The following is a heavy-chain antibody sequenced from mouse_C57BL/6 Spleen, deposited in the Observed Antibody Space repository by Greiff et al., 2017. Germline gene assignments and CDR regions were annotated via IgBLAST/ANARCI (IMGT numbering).Heavy chain of an antibody. Sequence: QVHVKQSGAELVKPGASVKISCKASGYAFSSYWMNWVKQRPGKGLEWIGQIYPGDGDTNYNGKFKGKATLTADKSSSTAYMQLSSLTSEDSAVYFCARWGSRPYFDYWGQGTTLTVSS. CDR1: GYAFSSYW. D-gene: IGHD1-1*01. V-gene: IGHV1-80*01. J-gene: IGHJ2*01. CDR3: ARWGSRPYFDY. CDR2: IYPGDGDT.